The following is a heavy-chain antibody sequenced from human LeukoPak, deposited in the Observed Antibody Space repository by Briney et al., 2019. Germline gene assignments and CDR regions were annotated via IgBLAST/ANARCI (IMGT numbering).Heavy chain of an antibody. Sequence: PGGSLRLSCAASGFTFSDAWMSWVRQAPGKGLEWVGRIESKIDGGTTDYAAPVRGRFTISRDDSENTLYLQVNSLKTEDTAVYYCTANYGSYSGASLDYWGQGTLVTVSS. CDR3: TANYGSYSGASLDY. D-gene: IGHD1-26*01. J-gene: IGHJ4*02. CDR1: GFTFSDAW. CDR2: IESKIDGGTT. V-gene: IGHV3-15*04.